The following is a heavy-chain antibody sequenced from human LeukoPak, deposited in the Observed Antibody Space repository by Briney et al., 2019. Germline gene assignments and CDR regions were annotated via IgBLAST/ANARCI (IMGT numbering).Heavy chain of an antibody. CDR1: GGSISSYY. D-gene: IGHD3-3*01. V-gene: IGHV4-30-4*08. J-gene: IGHJ5*02. Sequence: SETLSLTCTVSGGSISSYYWSWIRQHPGKGLEWIGYIYYSGSTYYNPSLKSRVTISVDTSKNQFSLKLSSVTAADTAVYYCARLYYDFWSGYSSEFDPWGQGTLVTVSS. CDR2: IYYSGST. CDR3: ARLYYDFWSGYSSEFDP.